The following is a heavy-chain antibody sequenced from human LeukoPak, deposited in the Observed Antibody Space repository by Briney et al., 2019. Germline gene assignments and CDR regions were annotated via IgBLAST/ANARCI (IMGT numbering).Heavy chain of an antibody. CDR2: IYYSGST. D-gene: IGHD5-18*01. Sequence: PSETLSLTCTGSGGSISSYYWSWLRQPPGKGLEWLGYIYYSGSTNYNPSLKSRVTISVDTSKNQFSLKLSSVTAADTAVYYCARDQGYSYGYSYYYYYMDVWGKGTTVTVSS. J-gene: IGHJ6*03. CDR3: ARDQGYSYGYSYYYYYMDV. V-gene: IGHV4-59*01. CDR1: GGSISSYY.